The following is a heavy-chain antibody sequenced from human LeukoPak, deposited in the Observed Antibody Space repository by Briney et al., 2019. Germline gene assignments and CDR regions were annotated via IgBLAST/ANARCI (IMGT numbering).Heavy chain of an antibody. Sequence: ASVKVSCKASGYTFTSYDINWVRQATGQGLEWMGWINPNSGATNYAQKFQGRVTLTRDTSISTAYMELNRLRSDDTAIYYCGRNRLGKALDIWGQGTMVTVSS. J-gene: IGHJ3*02. CDR1: GYTFTSYD. CDR2: INPNSGAT. D-gene: IGHD7-27*01. V-gene: IGHV1-2*02. CDR3: GRNRLGKALDI.